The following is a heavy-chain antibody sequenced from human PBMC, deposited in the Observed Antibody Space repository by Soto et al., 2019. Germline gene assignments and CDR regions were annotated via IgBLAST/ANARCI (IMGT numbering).Heavy chain of an antibody. V-gene: IGHV4-59*11. D-gene: IGHD3-10*01. CDR2: MYYSGTT. CDR1: GGSISSHY. J-gene: IGHJ6*02. CDR3: ARDLIRGGMDV. Sequence: QVQLQESGPGLVKPSETLSLTCTVSGGSISSHYWSWIRQPPGKGLEWIGYMYYSGTTDYNPSLKSRVTISLDTSKTQFSLKLTSVTAADTAMYYCARDLIRGGMDVWGQGTTVTVSS.